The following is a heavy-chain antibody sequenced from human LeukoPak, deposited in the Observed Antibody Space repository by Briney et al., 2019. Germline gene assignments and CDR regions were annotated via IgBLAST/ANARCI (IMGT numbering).Heavy chain of an antibody. CDR3: ARHLYYGSGSYTPAFDY. V-gene: IGHV3-53*01. CDR2: IYSGGST. CDR1: GFTVSSNY. D-gene: IGHD3-10*01. J-gene: IGHJ4*02. Sequence: GGSLRLSCAASGFTVSSNYMSWVRQAPGKGLEWVSVIYSGGSTYYADSVKGRFTISRDNSKNTLYLQMNSLRAEDTAVYYCARHLYYGSGSYTPAFDYWGQGTLVTVSS.